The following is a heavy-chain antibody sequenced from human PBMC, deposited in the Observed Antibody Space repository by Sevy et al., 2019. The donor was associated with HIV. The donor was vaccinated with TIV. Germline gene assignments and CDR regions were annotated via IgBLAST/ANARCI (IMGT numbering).Heavy chain of an antibody. D-gene: IGHD3-22*01. CDR3: ARGDYDSSGSPFDI. CDR2: IIPIFGTA. CDR1: GGTFSRYA. V-gene: IGHV1-69*13. Sequence: ASVKVSCKDSGGTFSRYAISWVRQAPGQGLEWMGGIIPIFGTANYAQKFQGRVTITADESTSTAYMELSSLRSEDTAVYYCARGDYDSSGSPFDIWGQGTMVTVSS. J-gene: IGHJ3*02.